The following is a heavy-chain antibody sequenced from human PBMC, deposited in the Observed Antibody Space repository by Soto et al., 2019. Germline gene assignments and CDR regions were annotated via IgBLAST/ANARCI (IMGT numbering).Heavy chain of an antibody. D-gene: IGHD2-15*01. V-gene: IGHV3-23*01. CDR3: AQRYGSGWNAFDY. J-gene: IGHJ4*02. CDR2: ISGSGAST. Sequence: EVQLLESGGGLVQPGGSLRVSCVASGFTFSTYAMTWVRQAPGKGLEWVSIISGSGASTHYADSVKGRFTISRDNSKNTLYLQMNSLGAEDTAIYYCAQRYGSGWNAFDYSGQGALVTVS. CDR1: GFTFSTYA.